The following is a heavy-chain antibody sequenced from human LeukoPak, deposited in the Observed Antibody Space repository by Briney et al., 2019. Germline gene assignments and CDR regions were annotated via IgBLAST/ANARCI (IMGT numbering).Heavy chain of an antibody. Sequence: GGSLRLSCAASGFTFSNFAMSWVRQTPGKGLEWVSTISGSGRNTYYADSVKGRFTISRDNSKNTLYLQMNSLRAEDTAVYYRAKDSRGYNQPMDVWGKGTTVIVSS. CDR2: ISGSGRNT. CDR3: AKDSRGYNQPMDV. CDR1: GFTFSNFA. J-gene: IGHJ6*03. V-gene: IGHV3-23*01. D-gene: IGHD3-22*01.